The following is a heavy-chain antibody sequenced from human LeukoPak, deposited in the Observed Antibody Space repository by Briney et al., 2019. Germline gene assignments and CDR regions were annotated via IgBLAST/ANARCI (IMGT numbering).Heavy chain of an antibody. CDR1: GFTVSSNY. Sequence: GGSLRLSCAASGFTVSSNYMSWVRQAPGKGLEWVSDIYSDGTTYYADSVKGRFTISRDNAKKTLYLQMKTLRADDTAVYYCARGDCTTTRCKTSPFDYWGQGTLVTVSS. CDR3: ARGDCTTTRCKTSPFDY. J-gene: IGHJ4*02. D-gene: IGHD2-2*01. CDR2: IYSDGTT. V-gene: IGHV3-53*01.